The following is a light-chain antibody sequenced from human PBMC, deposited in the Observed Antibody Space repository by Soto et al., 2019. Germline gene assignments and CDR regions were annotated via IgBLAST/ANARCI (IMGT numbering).Light chain of an antibody. Sequence: DFQMTPSPSNLSASVGYRFTITCRASQNIRSRLAWFQQKPGKAPQLLIYDASSLESGVPQRFSGSGSGTEFTLTISSLQTDEFSTYYCQQYHSYWTFGQGTKVDIK. CDR1: QNIRSR. CDR2: DAS. V-gene: IGKV1-5*01. CDR3: QQYHSYWT. J-gene: IGKJ1*01.